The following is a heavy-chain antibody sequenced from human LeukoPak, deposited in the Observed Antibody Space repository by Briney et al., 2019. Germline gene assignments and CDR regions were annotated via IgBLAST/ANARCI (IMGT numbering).Heavy chain of an antibody. V-gene: IGHV4-34*01. CDR2: INHSGST. Sequence: PSETLSLTCSVSDDSITMYYWSWIRQPPGKGLEWIGEINHSGSTNYNPSLKSRVTISVDTSKNQFSLKLSSVTAADTALYYCARGRYRFDPWGQGTLVTVSS. CDR3: ARGRYRFDP. J-gene: IGHJ5*02. CDR1: DDSITMYY. D-gene: IGHD3-16*02.